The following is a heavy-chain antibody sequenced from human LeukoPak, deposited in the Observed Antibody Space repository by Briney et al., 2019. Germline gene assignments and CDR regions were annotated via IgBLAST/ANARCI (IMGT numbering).Heavy chain of an antibody. V-gene: IGHV7-4-1*02. CDR2: INTNTGNP. J-gene: IGHJ5*02. Sequence: ASVKVSCKASGGTFSSYAISWVRQAPGQGLEWMGWINTNTGNPTYAQGFTGRFVFSLDTSVSTAYLQISSLKAEDTAVYYCAREITMVRGGRGWFDPWGRGTLVTVSS. CDR1: GGTFSSYA. CDR3: AREITMVRGGRGWFDP. D-gene: IGHD3-10*01.